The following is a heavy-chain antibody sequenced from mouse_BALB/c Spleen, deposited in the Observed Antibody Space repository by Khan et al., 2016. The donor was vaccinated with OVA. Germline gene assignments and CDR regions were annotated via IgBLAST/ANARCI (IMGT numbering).Heavy chain of an antibody. V-gene: IGHV9-3-1*01. J-gene: IGHJ3*01. Sequence: QIQLVQSGPELKKPGETVKISCKASGYTFTNYGMNWVKQAPGKGLKWMGWINTYTGEPTYADDFKGRFAFSLETSASTAYLPLNNLKNEDTATYFCARSNGNYWFAYWGQGTLVTVSA. D-gene: IGHD2-1*01. CDR1: GYTFTNYG. CDR2: INTYTGEP. CDR3: ARSNGNYWFAY.